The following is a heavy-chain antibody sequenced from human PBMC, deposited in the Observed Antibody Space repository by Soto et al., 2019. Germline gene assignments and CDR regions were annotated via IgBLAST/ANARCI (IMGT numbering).Heavy chain of an antibody. V-gene: IGHV6-1*01. CDR3: ARGEVLYSAAAGPVRGAVAGSFDY. CDR2: TYYRSKWYN. J-gene: IGHJ4*02. Sequence: KQSQTLSLTCAISGDSVSSNSAAWNWIRQSPSRGLEWLGRTYYRSKWYNDYAVSVKSRITINPDTSKNQFSLQLNSVTPEDTAVDYCARGEVLYSAAAGPVRGAVAGSFDYWGQGTLVTVSS. CDR1: GDSVSSNSAA. D-gene: IGHD6-19*01.